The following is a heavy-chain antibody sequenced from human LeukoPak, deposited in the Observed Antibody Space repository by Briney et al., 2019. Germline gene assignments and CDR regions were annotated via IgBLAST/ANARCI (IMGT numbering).Heavy chain of an antibody. D-gene: IGHD4-11*01. CDR1: GGSFSGYY. CDR3: ARGRSDSNNAGRKGRSGPNYYYMDV. Sequence: PSETLSLTCAVYGGSFSGYYWSWIRQPPGKGLEWIGEINHSGSTNYNPSLKSRVTISVDTSKNQFSLKLSSVTAADTAVYYCARGRSDSNNAGRKGRSGPNYYYMDVWGKGTTVTVSS. CDR2: INHSGST. J-gene: IGHJ6*03. V-gene: IGHV4-34*01.